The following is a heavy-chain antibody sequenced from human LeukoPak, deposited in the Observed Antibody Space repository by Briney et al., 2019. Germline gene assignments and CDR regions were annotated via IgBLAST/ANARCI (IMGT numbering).Heavy chain of an antibody. CDR1: GYSFTSYW. V-gene: IGHV5-51*01. J-gene: IGHJ3*02. Sequence: GESLKISCKDSGYSFTSYWIGWVRQMPGKGLEWMGIIYPGDSDTRYSPSFQGQVTISADKSINTAYLQWSSLKAPDTAMYYCAGSRAPGAADAFDIWGQGTMVTVSS. CDR3: AGSRAPGAADAFDI. CDR2: IYPGDSDT. D-gene: IGHD7-27*01.